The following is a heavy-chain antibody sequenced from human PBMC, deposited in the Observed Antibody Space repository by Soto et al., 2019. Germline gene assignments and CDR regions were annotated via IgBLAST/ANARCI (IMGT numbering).Heavy chain of an antibody. CDR1: GYTFTGYY. Sequence: ASVKVSCKASGYTFTGYYMHWVRQAPGQGLEWMGWINPNSGGTNYAQKFQGRVTMTRDASISTAYMELSRLRSDDTAVYYCARAHVVVVVPAATGGNWFDPWGQGTLVTVSS. V-gene: IGHV1-2*02. J-gene: IGHJ5*02. CDR2: INPNSGGT. D-gene: IGHD2-2*01. CDR3: ARAHVVVVVPAATGGNWFDP.